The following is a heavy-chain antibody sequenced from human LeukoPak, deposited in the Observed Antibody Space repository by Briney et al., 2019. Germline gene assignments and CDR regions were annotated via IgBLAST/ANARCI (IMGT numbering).Heavy chain of an antibody. CDR2: IYYSGST. Sequence: SETLSLTCTVSGGSISSYYWSWIRQPPGKGLEWIGYIYYSGSTNYNPSLKSRVTISVDTSKNQFSLKLSSVTAADTAVYYCARVEYSYGSCYYYMDVWGKGTTVTVSS. V-gene: IGHV4-59*01. CDR3: ARVEYSYGSCYYYMDV. J-gene: IGHJ6*03. D-gene: IGHD5-18*01. CDR1: GGSISSYY.